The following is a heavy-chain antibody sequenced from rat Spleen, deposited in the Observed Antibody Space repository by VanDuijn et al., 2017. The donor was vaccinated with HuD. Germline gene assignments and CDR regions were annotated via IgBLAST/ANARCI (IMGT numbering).Heavy chain of an antibody. CDR3: ARQYYNSGYYFDY. D-gene: IGHD4-3*01. Sequence: QIQLQQSGAELAKPGSSVKISCKASGYTFTDFYMSWIKQTTGQGLEHIGLINTGSGGTNYNEKFKGKATLTVDKSSSTVFMQLSSLTPDDSAVYYCARQYYNSGYYFDYWGQGVMVTVSS. J-gene: IGHJ2*01. V-gene: IGHV1-43*01. CDR2: INTGSGGT. CDR1: GYTFTDFY.